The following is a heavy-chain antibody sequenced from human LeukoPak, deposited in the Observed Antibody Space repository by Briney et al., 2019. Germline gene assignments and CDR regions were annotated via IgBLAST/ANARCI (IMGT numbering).Heavy chain of an antibody. V-gene: IGHV3-7*04. CDR2: IKWDASQN. CDR3: AREDKYGFDI. J-gene: IGHJ3*02. CDR1: GFTFSTFW. Sequence: GGSLRLSCAASGFTFSTFWMSWLRQASGKGLEWVANIKWDASQNYYVDSVKGRFTISRDNAKNSVFLQMNSLRAEDTAVYYCAREDKYGFDIWGLGTMVTVSS.